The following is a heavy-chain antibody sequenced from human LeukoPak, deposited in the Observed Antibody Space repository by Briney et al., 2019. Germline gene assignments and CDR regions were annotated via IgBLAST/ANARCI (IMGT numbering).Heavy chain of an antibody. J-gene: IGHJ4*02. D-gene: IGHD5-18*01. CDR1: GYTFTGYY. Sequence: GASVKVSCKASGYTFTGYYMHWVRQAPGQGLEWMGRINPNSGGTNYAQKFQGRVTMTRDTSISTAYMELSRLRSDDTAVYYCARDPAGNTAMVGGGGYWGQGTLVTVSS. CDR2: INPNSGGT. V-gene: IGHV1-2*06. CDR3: ARDPAGNTAMVGGGGY.